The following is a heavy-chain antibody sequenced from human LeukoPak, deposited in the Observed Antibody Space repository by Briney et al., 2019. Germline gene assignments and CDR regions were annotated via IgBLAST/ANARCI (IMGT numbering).Heavy chain of an antibody. Sequence: GASVKVSCKAAGGTFSSYAISWVRQAPGQRLEWMGWTSAYNGYTNYAQKLQGRVTMTTDTSTSTAYMELRSLRSDDTAVYYCARTRSAWIQLWLQFDAFDIWGQGTMVTVSS. CDR3: ARTRSAWIQLWLQFDAFDI. V-gene: IGHV1-18*01. CDR1: GGTFSSYA. CDR2: TSAYNGYT. D-gene: IGHD5-18*01. J-gene: IGHJ3*02.